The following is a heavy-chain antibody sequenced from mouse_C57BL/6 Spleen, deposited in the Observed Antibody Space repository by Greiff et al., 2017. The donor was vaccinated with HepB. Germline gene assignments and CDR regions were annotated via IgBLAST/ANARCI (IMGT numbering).Heavy chain of an antibody. V-gene: IGHV5-17*01. CDR3: ARITTVVAHWYFDV. J-gene: IGHJ1*03. Sequence: EVQLQESGGGLVKPGGSLKLSCAASGFTFSDYGMHWVRQAPEKGLEWVAYISSGSSTIYYADTVKGRFTISRDNAKNTLFLQMTSLRSEDTAMYYCARITTVVAHWYFDVWGTGTTVTVSS. D-gene: IGHD1-1*01. CDR1: GFTFSDYG. CDR2: ISSGSSTI.